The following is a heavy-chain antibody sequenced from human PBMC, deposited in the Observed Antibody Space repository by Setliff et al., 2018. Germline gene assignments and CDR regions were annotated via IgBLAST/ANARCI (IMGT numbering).Heavy chain of an antibody. D-gene: IGHD1-26*01. CDR2: INAGNGNI. J-gene: IGHJ4*02. CDR3: ARGDVYSGSYYHFDY. V-gene: IGHV1-3*01. CDR1: GYTFTTHG. Sequence: ASVKVSCKASGYTFTTHGLHWVRQAPGQRLEWMGWINAGNGNIRYSQNFQGRVTITRDTSASTAYMELSSLTSEDTAIYYCARGDVYSGSYYHFDYWGQGTLVTVSS.